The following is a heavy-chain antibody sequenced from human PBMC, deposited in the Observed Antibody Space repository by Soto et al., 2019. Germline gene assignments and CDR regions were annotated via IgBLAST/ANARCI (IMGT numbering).Heavy chain of an antibody. CDR2: ISGSGGST. Sequence: GGSLRLSCAASGFTFSSYAMSWVRQAPGKGLEWVSAISGSGGSTYYAEYVKGRFTISRDNSKNTLYLQMNSLRAEDTSVYYCAKDFKEYSSSSGTFDYWGQGTLVTVSS. CDR3: AKDFKEYSSSSGTFDY. D-gene: IGHD6-6*01. J-gene: IGHJ4*02. CDR1: GFTFSSYA. V-gene: IGHV3-23*01.